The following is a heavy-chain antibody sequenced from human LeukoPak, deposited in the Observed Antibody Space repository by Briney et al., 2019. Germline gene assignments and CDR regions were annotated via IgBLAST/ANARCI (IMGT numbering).Heavy chain of an antibody. CDR1: GDSISSGYY. V-gene: IGHV3-7*01. Sequence: ETLSLTCAVSGDSISSGYYWGWIRQPPGKGLEWVASIMQDGREKYYVDSVKGRFTISRDNAKNSLYLQMNSLRAEDTAVYYCARATEYGSGSYLTRLDPWGQGTRVTVSS. J-gene: IGHJ5*02. D-gene: IGHD3-10*01. CDR2: IMQDGREK. CDR3: ARATEYGSGSYLTRLDP.